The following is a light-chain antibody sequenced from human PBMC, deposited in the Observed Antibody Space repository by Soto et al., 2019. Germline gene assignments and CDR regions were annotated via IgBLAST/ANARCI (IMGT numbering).Light chain of an antibody. CDR1: QTVNTW. J-gene: IGKJ2*01. Sequence: DIQMTQSPSTLSASVGDRVTITCRASQTVNTWLAWYQQKPGKAPKVLIFDASSLKTGVPSRFSGSGSGTEFTLTISNLQPDDFATYYCQQSYSNVMHTFGQGTKLEI. CDR3: QQSYSNVMHT. CDR2: DAS. V-gene: IGKV1-5*01.